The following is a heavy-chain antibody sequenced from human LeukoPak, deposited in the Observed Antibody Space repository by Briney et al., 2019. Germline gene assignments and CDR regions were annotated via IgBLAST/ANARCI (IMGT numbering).Heavy chain of an antibody. D-gene: IGHD5-12*01. CDR3: ARESGPIVATDVPPVYFEY. V-gene: IGHV4-38-2*02. CDR2: FDHSGIT. Sequence: KSSETLSLTCTVSGYSVSSGYYWGWIRQPPGKGLEWIGSFDHSGITYYSPSLKSRVTISVDTSKNQFSLNLSSVTAADTAVYYCARESGPIVATDVPPVYFEYWGQGTLVTVSS. CDR1: GYSVSSGYY. J-gene: IGHJ4*02.